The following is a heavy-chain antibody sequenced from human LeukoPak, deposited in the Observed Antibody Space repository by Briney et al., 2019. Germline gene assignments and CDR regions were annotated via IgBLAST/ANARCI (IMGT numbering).Heavy chain of an antibody. Sequence: PSQTLSLTCTVSGGSISSGGYYWSWIRQRPGMGLEWLGYIYYSGSTYYNPSLKSRVSISLDTSKNQFSLKVSSVTAADTAVYYCSRAVPLRGVFDPWGQGTLVTVSS. CDR1: GGSISSGGYY. V-gene: IGHV4-31*03. D-gene: IGHD3-10*01. J-gene: IGHJ5*02. CDR3: SRAVPLRGVFDP. CDR2: IYYSGST.